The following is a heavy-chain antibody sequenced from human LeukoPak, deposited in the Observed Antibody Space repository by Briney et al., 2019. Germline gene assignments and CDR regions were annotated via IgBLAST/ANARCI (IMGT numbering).Heavy chain of an antibody. Sequence: GASVKVSCKASGYTFTGYYMHWVRQAPGQGLEWMGWINPNSGGTNCAQKFQGRVTMTRDTSISTAYMELSRLRSDDTAVYYRARLCSSCPPFDYWGQGTLVTVSS. CDR3: ARLCSSCPPFDY. V-gene: IGHV1-2*02. CDR1: GYTFTGYY. D-gene: IGHD6-13*01. J-gene: IGHJ4*02. CDR2: INPNSGGT.